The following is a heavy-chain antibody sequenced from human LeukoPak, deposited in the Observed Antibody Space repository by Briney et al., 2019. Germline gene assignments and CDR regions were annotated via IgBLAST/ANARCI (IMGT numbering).Heavy chain of an antibody. CDR3: AGNLGFHDVSRPGV. V-gene: IGHV4-39*01. D-gene: IGHD1-26*01. Sequence: PSETLSLTCTVSGGSISSSSYYWGWLRQPPGRGLEWIGSIYYSGSTYYNPSLKSRVTISVDTSKNQSSLKLSSVTAADTAVYYCAGNLGFHDVSRPGVWGQGTTATVSS. J-gene: IGHJ6*02. CDR2: IYYSGST. CDR1: GGSISSSSYY.